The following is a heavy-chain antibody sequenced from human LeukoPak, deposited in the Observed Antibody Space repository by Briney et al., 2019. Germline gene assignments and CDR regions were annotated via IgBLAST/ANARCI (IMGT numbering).Heavy chain of an antibody. D-gene: IGHD6-19*01. Sequence: ASVKVSCKASGGTFSSYAISWVRQAPGQGLEWMGGIIPIFGTADYAQKFQGRVTITADESTSTAYMELSSLRSEDTAVYYCARNGQWLTPYYYYYMGVWGKGTTVTISS. CDR3: ARNGQWLTPYYYYYMGV. J-gene: IGHJ6*03. V-gene: IGHV1-69*13. CDR1: GGTFSSYA. CDR2: IIPIFGTA.